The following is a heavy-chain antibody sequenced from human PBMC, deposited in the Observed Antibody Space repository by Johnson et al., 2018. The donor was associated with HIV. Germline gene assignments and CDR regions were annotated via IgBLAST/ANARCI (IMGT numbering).Heavy chain of an antibody. J-gene: IGHJ3*01. CDR2: IKSDGTST. CDR3: ARGGVGYSGSYHDAFHL. V-gene: IGHV3-74*02. Sequence: EQLVESGGGVVQPGRSLRLSCAASGFTFSSYWMHWVRQAPGKGLVWVSRIKSDGTSTNYADSVKGRFTISRDNSKNTLYLQMNSLRAEDTTMYYCARGGVGYSGSYHDAFHLWGQGTMVTVSS. CDR1: GFTFSSYW. D-gene: IGHD1-26*01.